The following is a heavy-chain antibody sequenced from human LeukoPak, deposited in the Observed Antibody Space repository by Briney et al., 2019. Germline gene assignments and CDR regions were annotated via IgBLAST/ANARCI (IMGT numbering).Heavy chain of an antibody. D-gene: IGHD5-18*01. CDR3: ARKSVDTAMVLQAAFDY. V-gene: IGHV4-34*01. CDR1: GGSFSGYY. CDR2: INHSGST. J-gene: IGHJ4*02. Sequence: SETLSLTCAVYGGSFSGYYWSWLRQSPGKGLEWIGEINHSGSTNYNPSLKSRVTISVDTSKNQFSLKLSSVTAADTAVYYCARKSVDTAMVLQAAFDYWGQGTPVTVSS.